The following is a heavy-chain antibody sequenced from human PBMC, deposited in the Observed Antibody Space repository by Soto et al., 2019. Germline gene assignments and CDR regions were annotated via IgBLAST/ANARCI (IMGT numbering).Heavy chain of an antibody. V-gene: IGHV1-69*04. D-gene: IGHD5-18*01. CDR2: IIPILGIA. Sequence: SVKVSCKASGGTFSSYTISWVRQAPGQGLEWMGRIIPILGIANYAQKFQGRVTITADKSTSTAYMELSSLRSEDTAVYYCAREDTAMADVYYYYYYMDVWGKGTTVTAP. CDR3: AREDTAMADVYYYYYYMDV. CDR1: GGTFSSYT. J-gene: IGHJ6*03.